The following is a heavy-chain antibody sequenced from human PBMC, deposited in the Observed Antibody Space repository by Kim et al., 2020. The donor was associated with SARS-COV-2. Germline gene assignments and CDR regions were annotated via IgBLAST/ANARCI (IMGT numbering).Heavy chain of an antibody. D-gene: IGHD3-9*01. CDR2: INPSGGST. CDR3: AREPAAKHYDILTGYFYAGLRLIDY. Sequence: ASVKVSCKASGYTFTSYYMHWVRQAPGQGLEWMGIINPSGGSTSYAQKFQGRVTMTRDTSTSTVYMELSSLRSEDTAVYYCAREPAAKHYDILTGYFYAGLRLIDYWGQGTLVTVSS. CDR1: GYTFTSYY. J-gene: IGHJ4*02. V-gene: IGHV1-46*01.